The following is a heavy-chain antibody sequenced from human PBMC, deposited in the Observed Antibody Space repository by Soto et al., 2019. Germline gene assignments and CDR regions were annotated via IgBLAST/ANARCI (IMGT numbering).Heavy chain of an antibody. J-gene: IGHJ6*02. CDR3: ARGAGSTFLGRRRYYGMDV. V-gene: IGHV1-69*13. D-gene: IGHD3-3*01. CDR1: GGTFSSYA. Sequence: ASVKVSCKASGGTFSSYAISWVRQAPGQGLEWMGGIIPIFGKANYAQQFQGRVTITADESTSTAYMELSSLRSEDTAVYYCARGAGSTFLGRRRYYGMDVWGQGTTVTVSS. CDR2: IIPIFGKA.